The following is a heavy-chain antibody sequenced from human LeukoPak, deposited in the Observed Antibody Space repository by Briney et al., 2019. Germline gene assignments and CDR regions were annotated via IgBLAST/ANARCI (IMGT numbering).Heavy chain of an antibody. Sequence: PGGSLRLSCAASGFTFSSYAMHWVRQAPGKGLEWVAVISYDGSNKYYADSVKGRFTISRDNSKNTLYLQMNSLRAEDTAVYYCARDGYYDILTGPYYFDHWGQGTLVTVSS. V-gene: IGHV3-30-3*01. CDR1: GFTFSSYA. J-gene: IGHJ4*02. D-gene: IGHD3-9*01. CDR2: ISYDGSNK. CDR3: ARDGYYDILTGPYYFDH.